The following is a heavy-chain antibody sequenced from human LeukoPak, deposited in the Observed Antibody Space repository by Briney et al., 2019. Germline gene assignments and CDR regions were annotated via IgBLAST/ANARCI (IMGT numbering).Heavy chain of an antibody. CDR2: IYYSGST. D-gene: IGHD3-9*01. Sequence: SETLSLTCTVSGGSISSGGYYWSWIRQHPGKGLEWIGYIYYSGSTYYNPSLKSRVTISVDTSKNQSSLKLSSVTAADTAVYYCARDSYDTPGLWGQGTLVTVSS. CDR1: GGSISSGGYY. J-gene: IGHJ4*02. V-gene: IGHV4-31*03. CDR3: ARDSYDTPGL.